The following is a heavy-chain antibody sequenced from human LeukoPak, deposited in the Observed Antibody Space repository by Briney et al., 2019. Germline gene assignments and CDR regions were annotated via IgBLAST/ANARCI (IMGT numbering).Heavy chain of an antibody. Sequence: PSETLSLTCTVSGGSLSSYYWSWIRQPPGKGLEWIGYIYSRGLTRGSTNYNPSLKSRVTISVDTSKNQFTLKVNSVTSADTAVYYCARDQEYSGSYYRYFDFWGQGALVTVSS. CDR1: GGSLSSYY. J-gene: IGHJ4*02. CDR2: IYSRGLTRGST. V-gene: IGHV4-59*01. D-gene: IGHD1-26*01. CDR3: ARDQEYSGSYYRYFDF.